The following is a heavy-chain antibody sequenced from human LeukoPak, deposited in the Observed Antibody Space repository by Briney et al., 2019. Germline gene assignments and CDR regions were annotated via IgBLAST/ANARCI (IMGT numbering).Heavy chain of an antibody. J-gene: IGHJ5*02. V-gene: IGHV3-30*04. Sequence: GGSLRLSCAASGFTFSSYAMHWVRQAPGKGLEWVAVISYDGSNKYYADSVKGRFTISRDNSKNTLYLQKNSLRAEDTAVYYCARGRIPSGDWFDPWGQGTLVTVSS. D-gene: IGHD2-21*01. CDR1: GFTFSSYA. CDR2: ISYDGSNK. CDR3: ARGRIPSGDWFDP.